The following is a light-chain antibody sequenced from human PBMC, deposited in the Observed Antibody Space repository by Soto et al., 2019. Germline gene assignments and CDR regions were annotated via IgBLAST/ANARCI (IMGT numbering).Light chain of an antibody. CDR3: QQYNSLTT. J-gene: IGKJ3*01. CDR2: KAS. Sequence: DIQMTQSPSTLSASVGDRVTITCRASQSISSWLAWYQQKPGKAPKLLIYKASSLESGVPSRFSGSGSGTEFTLTISSLQSDDFATYYCQQYNSLTTFGPGTKVDIK. CDR1: QSISSW. V-gene: IGKV1-5*03.